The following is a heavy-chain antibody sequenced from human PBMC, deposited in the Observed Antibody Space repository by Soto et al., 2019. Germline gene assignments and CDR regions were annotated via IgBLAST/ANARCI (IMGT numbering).Heavy chain of an antibody. Sequence: GASVKVSCKASGGTFSSYAISGVRQAPGQGLEWMGGIIPIFGTANYAQKFQGRVTITADEYTSTSYMELSSLRSDYTAVYYCAGAAGTGTAGLDFWGQGTPVTVSS. CDR1: GGTFSSYA. D-gene: IGHD6-19*01. J-gene: IGHJ4*02. CDR2: IIPIFGTA. V-gene: IGHV1-69*13. CDR3: AGAAGTGTAGLDF.